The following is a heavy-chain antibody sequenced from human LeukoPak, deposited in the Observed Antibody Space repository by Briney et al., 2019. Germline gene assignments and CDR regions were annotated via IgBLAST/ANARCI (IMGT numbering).Heavy chain of an antibody. CDR1: GFTFSSYE. V-gene: IGHV3-48*03. D-gene: IGHD3-22*01. CDR3: ARAVRRYYYDSSGYYPKDYYYMDV. CDR2: TSSSGSTI. J-gene: IGHJ6*03. Sequence: GGSLRLSCAASGFTFSSYEMNWVRQAPGKGLELVSYTSSSGSTIYYADSVKGRFTISSDNAKNSLYLQMNSLRAEDTAVYYCARAVRRYYYDSSGYYPKDYYYMDVWGKGTTVTVSS.